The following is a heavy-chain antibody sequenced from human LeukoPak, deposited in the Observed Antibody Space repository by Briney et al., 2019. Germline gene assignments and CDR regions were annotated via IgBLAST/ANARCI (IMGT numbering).Heavy chain of an antibody. CDR2: ISAYNGNT. Sequence: ASVKVSCKASGYTFTSYGISWVRQAPGQGLEWMGWISAYNGNTNYAQKLQGRVTMTTDTSTSTAYMELRSLRSDDTAVYYCARYCSSTSCYPYYGMDVWGKGPRSPSPQ. J-gene: IGHJ6*01. V-gene: IGHV1-18*01. CDR3: ARYCSSTSCYPYYGMDV. CDR1: GYTFTSYG. D-gene: IGHD2-2*01.